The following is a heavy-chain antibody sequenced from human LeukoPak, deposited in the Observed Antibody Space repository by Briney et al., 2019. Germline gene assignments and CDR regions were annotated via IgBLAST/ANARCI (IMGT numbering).Heavy chain of an antibody. V-gene: IGHV4-38-2*02. Sequence: NPSETLSLTCTVSGYSISSGYYWGWIRQPPGKGLEWIGTIYYSGSTYYNPSLESRVTISVDTSKDQFSLKLSSVTAADTAVYYCARVPTVTFFDYWGQGTLVTVSS. CDR1: GYSISSGYY. D-gene: IGHD4-17*01. CDR2: IYYSGST. J-gene: IGHJ4*02. CDR3: ARVPTVTFFDY.